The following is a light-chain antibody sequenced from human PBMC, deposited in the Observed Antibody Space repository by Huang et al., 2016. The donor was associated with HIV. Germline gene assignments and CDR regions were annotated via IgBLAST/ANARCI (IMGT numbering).Light chain of an antibody. CDR1: QDIRSY. V-gene: IGKV1-33*01. J-gene: IGKJ2*01. CDR3: QQYDSLYT. Sequence: IQMTQSPASLSAYVGDRVTISCQANQDIRSYLNWYQQKPGKAPILLIYGASSLKAGVPSRFRGNGSGTDFTITISSLQSEDIATYYCQQYDSLYTFGQGTRLEIK. CDR2: GAS.